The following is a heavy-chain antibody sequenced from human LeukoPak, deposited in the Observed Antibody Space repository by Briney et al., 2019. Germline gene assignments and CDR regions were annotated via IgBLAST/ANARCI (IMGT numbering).Heavy chain of an antibody. V-gene: IGHV3-9*01. Sequence: AGGSLRLSCAVSGFTFDDYAMHWVRQAPGKGLEWVSGINWNSGSMGYADSVKGRFTISRDNAKNSLYLQMNSLRAEDTAVYYCARESDYGGLMDAFDIWGQGTMVTVSS. CDR3: ARESDYGGLMDAFDI. J-gene: IGHJ3*02. D-gene: IGHD4-23*01. CDR1: GFTFDDYA. CDR2: INWNSGSM.